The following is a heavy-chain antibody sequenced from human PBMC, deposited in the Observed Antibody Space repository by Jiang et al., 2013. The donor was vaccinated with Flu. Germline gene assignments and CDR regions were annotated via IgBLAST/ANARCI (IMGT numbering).Heavy chain of an antibody. J-gene: IGHJ4*02. V-gene: IGHV4-59*01. CDR1: SSSY. D-gene: IGHD3-16*01. CDR2: IYYSGST. Sequence: SSSYWNWIRQPPGKGLECIGYIYYSGSTNYNPSLKSRVTISVDTSKNQFSLKLTSVTAADTAVYYCARGAPHLDYWGQGTLVTVSS. CDR3: ARGAPHLDY.